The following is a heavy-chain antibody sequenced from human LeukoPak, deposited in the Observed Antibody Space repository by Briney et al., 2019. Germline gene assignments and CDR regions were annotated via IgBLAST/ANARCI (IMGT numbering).Heavy chain of an antibody. CDR3: ARGRQDVTMMVVVMTGVSYYLDV. CDR1: GGSFSGYY. V-gene: IGHV4-34*01. Sequence: SETLSLTCAVYGGSFSGYYWTWIRQTPGKGLEWIGEMNPSGSTNYNPSLKSRVTISVGTSKNQFSLNLSSVTAADTAVYYCARGRQDVTMMVVVMTGVSYYLDVWGKGTTVTVS. J-gene: IGHJ6*03. CDR2: MNPSGST. D-gene: IGHD3-22*01.